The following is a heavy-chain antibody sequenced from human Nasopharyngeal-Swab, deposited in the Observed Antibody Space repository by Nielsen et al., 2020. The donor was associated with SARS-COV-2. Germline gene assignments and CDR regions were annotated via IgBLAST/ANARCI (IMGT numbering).Heavy chain of an antibody. D-gene: IGHD3-22*01. CDR3: TRLTYYYGSTSGG. CDR2: INADGSTT. Sequence: GESLKISCAASGFTFGNYWMHWVRQVPGKGLVWVSHINADGSTTTYADSVKGRFTISRDNAKNTLFLQMDNLRAEDTAVYYCTRLTYYYGSTSGGWGQGTLVTVSS. V-gene: IGHV3-74*03. J-gene: IGHJ4*02. CDR1: GFTFGNYW.